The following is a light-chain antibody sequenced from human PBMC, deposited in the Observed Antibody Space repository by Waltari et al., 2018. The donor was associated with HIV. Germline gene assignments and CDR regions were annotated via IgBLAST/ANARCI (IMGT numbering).Light chain of an antibody. CDR1: QSVSSY. CDR3: QQRRT. J-gene: IGKJ1*01. Sequence: EIVLTQSPATLSLSPGERATLSCRASQSVSSYLAWYQQKPGQAPRLLIYDASNRATGIPARFSGSGSVTDFTLTISSLEPEDFAVYYCQQRRTFGQGTKVEIK. V-gene: IGKV3-11*01. CDR2: DAS.